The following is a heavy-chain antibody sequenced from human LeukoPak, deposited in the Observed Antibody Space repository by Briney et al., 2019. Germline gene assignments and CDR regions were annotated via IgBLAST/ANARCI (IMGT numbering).Heavy chain of an antibody. D-gene: IGHD7-27*01. V-gene: IGHV3-23*01. Sequence: GGSLRLSCAASGFTFSSYAMSWVRQAPGKGLGWVSAISGSGGSTYYADFVKGRFTISRDNSKNTLYLQMNSLRAEDTAVYYCAKVAWGPLDFDYWGQGTLVTVSS. CDR2: ISGSGGST. CDR3: AKVAWGPLDFDY. J-gene: IGHJ4*02. CDR1: GFTFSSYA.